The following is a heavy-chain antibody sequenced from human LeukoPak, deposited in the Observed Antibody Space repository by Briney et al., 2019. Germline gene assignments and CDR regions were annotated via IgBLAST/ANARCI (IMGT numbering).Heavy chain of an antibody. D-gene: IGHD2-15*01. V-gene: IGHV4-31*03. J-gene: IGHJ4*02. CDR1: GGSISSGGYY. CDR2: IYYSGST. Sequence: SETLSLTCTVSGGSISSGGYYWSWIRQPPGRGLEWIGYIYYSGSTYYNPSLKRRVTISLDTSKNQFSLKLSSVTAAATAVYYCARGVGYCSGGSCYSGGNFDYWGQGTLVTVSS. CDR3: ARGVGYCSGGSCYSGGNFDY.